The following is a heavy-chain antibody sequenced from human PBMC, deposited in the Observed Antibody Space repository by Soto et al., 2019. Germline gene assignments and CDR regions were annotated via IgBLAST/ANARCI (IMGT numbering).Heavy chain of an antibody. D-gene: IGHD6-13*01. CDR1: GYTFINYY. Sequence: QEQLVQSGAEVKEPGASVKVSCKASGYTFINYYIHWVRQAPGQGLEWMAIINPMGGSTNYAQEFQGRVTLTSHTSTSTVYMELSSLRFEDTALFYCARALAAGDLWGQVTLVTVAS. J-gene: IGHJ5*02. CDR3: ARALAAGDL. CDR2: INPMGGST. V-gene: IGHV1-46*01.